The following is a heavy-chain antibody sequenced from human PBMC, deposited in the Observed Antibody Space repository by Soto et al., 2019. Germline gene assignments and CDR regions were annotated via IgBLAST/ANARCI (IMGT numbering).Heavy chain of an antibody. D-gene: IGHD6-19*01. CDR3: ARGVSGWSPFDF. Sequence: QVQLVQSGAEVKKPGASVKVSCKASGYTFTDYYVHWVRQAPGQGLEWMGWINTNSGVTNFAQKFQGWVTLTRDTSVITAYMELNRLKSDDTAVFFCARGVSGWSPFDFWGQGTLVTVSS. CDR1: GYTFTDYY. V-gene: IGHV1-2*04. CDR2: INTNSGVT. J-gene: IGHJ4*02.